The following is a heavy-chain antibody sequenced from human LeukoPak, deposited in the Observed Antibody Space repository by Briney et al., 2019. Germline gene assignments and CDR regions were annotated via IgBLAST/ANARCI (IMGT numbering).Heavy chain of an antibody. CDR2: ISAYNGNT. V-gene: IGHV1-18*01. CDR3: GTYYYGSGSYGPVDY. J-gene: IGHJ4*02. D-gene: IGHD3-10*01. Sequence: ASVKVSCKASGYTFTSYGISWVRQAPGQGLEWMGWISAYNGNTNYAQKLQSRVTMTTDTSTSTAYMELRSLRSDDTAVYYCGTYYYGSGSYGPVDYWGQGTLVTVSS. CDR1: GYTFTSYG.